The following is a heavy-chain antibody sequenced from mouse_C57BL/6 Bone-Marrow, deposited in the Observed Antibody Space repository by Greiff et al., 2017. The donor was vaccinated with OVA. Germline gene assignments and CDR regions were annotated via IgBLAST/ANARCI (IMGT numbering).Heavy chain of an antibody. D-gene: IGHD2-2*01. V-gene: IGHV10-1*01. Sequence: EVHLVESGGGLVQPEGSLKLSCAASGFSFNTYAMNWVRQAPGKGLEWVARIRSKSNNYATYYADSVKDRFTISRDDSESMLYLQMNNLKTEDTAMYYCVRQGGYALDYWGQGTTLTVSS. CDR2: IRSKSNNYAT. CDR3: VRQGGYALDY. CDR1: GFSFNTYA. J-gene: IGHJ2*01.